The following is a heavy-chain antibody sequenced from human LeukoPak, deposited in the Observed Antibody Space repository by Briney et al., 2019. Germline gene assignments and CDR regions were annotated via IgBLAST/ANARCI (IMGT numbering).Heavy chain of an antibody. CDR2: ISGSGGST. CDR1: GFTFSSYG. V-gene: IGHV3-23*01. J-gene: IGHJ4*02. Sequence: GGSLRLSCAASGFTFSSYGMSWVRQAPGKGLEWVSAISGSGGSTYYADSVKGRFTISRDSSQNTLYLQMNSLRAEDTAVYYCTRDDYGETFDYWGQGTLVTVSS. CDR3: TRDDYGETFDY. D-gene: IGHD4-17*01.